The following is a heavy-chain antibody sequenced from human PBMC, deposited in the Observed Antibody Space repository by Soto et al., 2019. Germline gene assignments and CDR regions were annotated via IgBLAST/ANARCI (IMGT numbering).Heavy chain of an antibody. J-gene: IGHJ5*02. D-gene: IGHD3-22*01. Sequence: PSETLSLTCTVSGGSISSYYWSWIRQPPGKGLEWIGYIYYSGSTNYNPSLKSRVTISVDTSKNQFSLKLSSVTAADTAVYYCARASVTMIVVVPNWFDPWGQGTLVTVSS. CDR2: IYYSGST. CDR3: ARASVTMIVVVPNWFDP. V-gene: IGHV4-59*12. CDR1: GGSISSYY.